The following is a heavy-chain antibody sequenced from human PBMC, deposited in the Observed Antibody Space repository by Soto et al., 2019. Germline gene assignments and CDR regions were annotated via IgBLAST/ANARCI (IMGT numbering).Heavy chain of an antibody. Sequence: EVQLVESGGGLVQPGGSLKLSCAASGFTFSGSAMHWVRQASGKGLEWVGRIRSKANSYATAYAASVKGRFTISRDDSKNTAYLQMNSLKTEDTAVYYCASFITIFGVVTTGPFDYWGQGTLVTVSS. J-gene: IGHJ4*02. D-gene: IGHD3-3*01. V-gene: IGHV3-73*02. CDR3: ASFITIFGVVTTGPFDY. CDR2: IRSKANSYAT. CDR1: GFTFSGSA.